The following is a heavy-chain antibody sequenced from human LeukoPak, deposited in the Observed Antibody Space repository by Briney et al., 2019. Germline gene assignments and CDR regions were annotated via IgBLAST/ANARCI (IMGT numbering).Heavy chain of an antibody. CDR2: IYTSGST. D-gene: IGHD3-9*01. V-gene: IGHV4-4*07. CDR3: AGGHYDILTGSSLGAFDI. CDR1: GGSISSYY. Sequence: SETLSLTCTVSGGSISSYYWSWIRQPAGKGLEWIGRIYTSGSTNYNPSLKSRVTMSVDTSKNQFSLKLSSVTAADTAVYYCAGGHYDILTGSSLGAFDIWGQGTMVTVSS. J-gene: IGHJ3*02.